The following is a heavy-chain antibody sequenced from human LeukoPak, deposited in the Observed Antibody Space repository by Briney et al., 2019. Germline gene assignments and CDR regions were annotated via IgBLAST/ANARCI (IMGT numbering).Heavy chain of an antibody. CDR1: GFTFSSYA. CDR2: IYRGGST. Sequence: LPGGSLRLSCAASGFTFSSYAMSWVRQAPGKGLEWVSVIYRGGSTYYADAVKGRFSISRDNSKNTLYLQMNSLRAEDTAVYYCAREPHYYDSSGPFLWGRGTLVTVSS. V-gene: IGHV3-66*01. D-gene: IGHD3-22*01. J-gene: IGHJ2*01. CDR3: AREPHYYDSSGPFL.